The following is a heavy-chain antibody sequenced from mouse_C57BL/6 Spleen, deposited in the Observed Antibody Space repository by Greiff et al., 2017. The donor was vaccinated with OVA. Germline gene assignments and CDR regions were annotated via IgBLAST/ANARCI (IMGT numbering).Heavy chain of an antibody. Sequence: VQLQQSGAELVKPGASVKISCKASGYAFSSYWMNWVKQRPGKGLEWIGQIYPGDGATSYNGKFKGKATLTADKSSSTAYMHLSSLTSEDSAVYFCARSYYSNTYAMDYWGQGTSVTVSS. J-gene: IGHJ4*01. D-gene: IGHD2-5*01. CDR3: ARSYYSNTYAMDY. CDR2: IYPGDGAT. CDR1: GYAFSSYW. V-gene: IGHV1-80*01.